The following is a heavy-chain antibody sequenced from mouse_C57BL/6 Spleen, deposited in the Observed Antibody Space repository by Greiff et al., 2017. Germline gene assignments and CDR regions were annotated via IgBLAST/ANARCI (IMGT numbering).Heavy chain of an antibody. CDR3: ARDSEAMDY. V-gene: IGHV3-6*01. CDR2: ISYVGSN. D-gene: IGHD3-1*01. CDR1: GYSITSGYY. Sequence: ESGPGLVKPSQSLSLTCSVTGYSITSGYYWNWIRQFPGNKLEWMGFISYVGSNNYNPYRRNRISSARDTTKNQFYLKLNSVTNKDTATYYCARDSEAMDYWGQGTSVTVSS. J-gene: IGHJ4*01.